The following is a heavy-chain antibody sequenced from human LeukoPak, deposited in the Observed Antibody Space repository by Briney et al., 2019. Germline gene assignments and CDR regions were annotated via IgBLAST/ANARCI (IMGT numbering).Heavy chain of an antibody. J-gene: IGHJ3*02. D-gene: IGHD3-22*01. CDR1: GYRFTTDS. CDR3: ARQAYGSHFDAFDI. V-gene: IGHV5-51*01. CDR2: IYPDDSET. Sequence: GESLKISCKASGYRFTTDSIGWVRQMPGKGLEWMGIIYPDDSETNYSPSFQGQVSMSVDKSITTAYLQWSSLKASDTAIYYCARQAYGSHFDAFDIWGQGTMVTVSS.